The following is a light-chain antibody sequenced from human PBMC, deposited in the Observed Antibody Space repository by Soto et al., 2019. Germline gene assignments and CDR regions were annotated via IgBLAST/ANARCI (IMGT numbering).Light chain of an antibody. CDR1: SSNIGSNT. V-gene: IGLV1-44*01. J-gene: IGLJ2*01. Sequence: QSVLTQPPSASGTPGQRVTISCSGSSSNIGSNTVNWYQQLPGTAPKLLIYSDDQRPSGVPDRSSGSKSGTSASLAISGLQSEDEAEYYCAAWDDSLNAVVFGGGTKLTVL. CDR3: AAWDDSLNAVV. CDR2: SDD.